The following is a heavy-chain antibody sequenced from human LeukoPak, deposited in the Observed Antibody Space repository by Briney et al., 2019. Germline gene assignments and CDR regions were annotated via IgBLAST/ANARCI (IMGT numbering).Heavy chain of an antibody. V-gene: IGHV4-38-2*01. J-gene: IGHJ4*02. CDR1: DYSISSGYY. Sequence: SETLSLTCAVSDYSISSGYYWGWIRQPPGKGLEWIGSMYHSGNTYYNPSLKNRVTISVDTSKNKFSLKLSSVTAADTAVYYCARHGYGDFWRGFYWGQGTLVTVSS. CDR2: MYHSGNT. D-gene: IGHD3-3*01. CDR3: ARHGYGDFWRGFY.